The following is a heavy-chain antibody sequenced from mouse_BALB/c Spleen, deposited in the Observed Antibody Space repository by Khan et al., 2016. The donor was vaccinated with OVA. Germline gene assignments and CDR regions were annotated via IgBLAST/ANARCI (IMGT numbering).Heavy chain of an antibody. CDR3: ARGGYGGFAY. CDR1: GYTFSSYW. V-gene: IGHV1-9*01. Sequence: QVQLKQSGGDLMKPGASVKISCKATGYTFSSYWIEWVKQRPGHGLEWIGQIFPGSVSTTYNEKFKGKATFTADTSYNTAYMQLSSLTSEDSAVYYCARGGYGGFAYWGQGTLVTVSA. J-gene: IGHJ3*01. CDR2: IFPGSVST. D-gene: IGHD2-2*01.